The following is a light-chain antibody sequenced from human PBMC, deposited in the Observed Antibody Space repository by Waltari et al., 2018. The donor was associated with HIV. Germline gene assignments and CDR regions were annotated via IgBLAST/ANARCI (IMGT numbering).Light chain of an antibody. CDR2: QNA. J-gene: IGLJ3*02. CDR1: ELGHNY. V-gene: IGLV3-1*01. CDR3: QAWDSSTDVV. Sequence: SYHLPQPPSVSVSPGQTATTPCPGDELGHNYTCWYQQRPGQPPVLVISQNAKRPSGIPERFSGSASGNTATLTISGTQAVDEADYYCQAWDSSTDVVFGGGTKLTVL.